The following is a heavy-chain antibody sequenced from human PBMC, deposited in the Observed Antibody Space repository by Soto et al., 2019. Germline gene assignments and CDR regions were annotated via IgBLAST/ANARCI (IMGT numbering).Heavy chain of an antibody. CDR2: IIPILGIA. J-gene: IGHJ6*03. V-gene: IGHV1-69*02. Sequence: QVQLVQSGAEVKKPGSSVKVSCKASGGTFSSYTISWVRQAPGQGLEWMGRIIPILGIANYAQKFQGRVTITADKSTSPAYMELSSLRSEDTAVYYCARSLYCSGGSCYYYYYYMDVWGKGTTVTVSS. CDR3: ARSLYCSGGSCYYYYYYMDV. D-gene: IGHD2-15*01. CDR1: GGTFSSYT.